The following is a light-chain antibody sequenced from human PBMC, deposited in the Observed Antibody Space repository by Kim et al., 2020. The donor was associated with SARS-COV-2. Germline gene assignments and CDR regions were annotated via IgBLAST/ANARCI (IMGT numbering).Light chain of an antibody. V-gene: IGLV1-40*01. J-gene: IGLJ3*02. CDR3: QSYDNSLSGWV. CDR2: GNN. Sequence: QSVLTQAPSVSGAPGQRVTISCTGSSSNIGAGYDVHWYQQLPGTAPKVLIFGNNNRPSGVPDRFSGSKSGTAASLAITGLQAEDEADYYCQSYDNSLSGWVFGGGTKLTVL. CDR1: SSNIGAGYD.